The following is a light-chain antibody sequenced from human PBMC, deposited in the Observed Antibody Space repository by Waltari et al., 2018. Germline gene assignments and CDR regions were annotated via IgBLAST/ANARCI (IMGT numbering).Light chain of an antibody. CDR1: SSNIGNNY. CDR3: GVWDSSLNSWV. Sequence: HSVLTQPPSVSAAPGQKVPISCSGSSSNIGNNYFSWYQQLPGTAPKLLTYENDRGPSVVPDRFSASKSGTSASLGITGLQTGDEADYYCGVWDSSLNSWVFGGGTKLTVL. J-gene: IGLJ3*02. CDR2: END. V-gene: IGLV1-51*02.